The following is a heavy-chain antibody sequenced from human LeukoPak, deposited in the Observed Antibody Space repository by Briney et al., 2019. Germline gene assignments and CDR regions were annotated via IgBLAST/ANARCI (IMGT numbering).Heavy chain of an antibody. J-gene: IGHJ4*02. CDR1: GFTFSNYA. CDR2: IRYNIENT. V-gene: IGHV3-23*01. Sequence: GGSLRLSCAASGFTFSNYAMGWVRRAPGKGPEWVSSIRYNIENTHYADAVQGRFTISRDNSKNTLYLQMNSLRAEDTARYYCAKASTRDTGYYFDSWGQGTLVSVSS. D-gene: IGHD3-9*01. CDR3: AKASTRDTGYYFDS.